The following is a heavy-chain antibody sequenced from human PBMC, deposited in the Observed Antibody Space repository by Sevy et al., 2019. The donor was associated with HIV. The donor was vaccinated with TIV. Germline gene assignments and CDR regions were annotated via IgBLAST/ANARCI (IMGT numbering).Heavy chain of an antibody. D-gene: IGHD2-21*02. J-gene: IGHJ4*01. Sequence: GGSLRLACAVSGFTVRSSHMTWIRQAPGKGLEWVSIIYSGGGTYLSDSVRGRFTISRDNSKNTLFLKMNSLRAEDTAVYYCARGGGSYCGVDCTRDFDSWGQGTLVTVSS. V-gene: IGHV3-66*01. CDR3: ARGGGSYCGVDCTRDFDS. CDR1: GFTVRSSH. CDR2: IYSGGGT.